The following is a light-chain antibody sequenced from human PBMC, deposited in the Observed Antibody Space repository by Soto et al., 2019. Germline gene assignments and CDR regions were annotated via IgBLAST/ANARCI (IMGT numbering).Light chain of an antibody. CDR2: AAS. CDR1: QGIRND. CDR3: LQDYNYPVT. J-gene: IGKJ5*01. Sequence: AIQITPSPPPLSASVGDRVTITCRASQGIRNDLGWYQQKPGKAPKLLIYAASSLQSGVPSRFSGSGSGTDSTLTISSLQPEDFATYYCLQDYNYPVTFGQGTRREIK. V-gene: IGKV1-6*01.